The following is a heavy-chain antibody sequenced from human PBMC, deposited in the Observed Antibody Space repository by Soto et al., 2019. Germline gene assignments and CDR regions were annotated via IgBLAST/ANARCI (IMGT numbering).Heavy chain of an antibody. V-gene: IGHV4-59*08. CDR2: IYYSGNT. J-gene: IGHJ4*02. CDR3: ARRYGYSFDY. CDR1: GGSISSYY. Sequence: QVQLQESGPGLVKPSETLSLTCTVSGGSISSYYWSWIRQPPGKGLEWIGYIYYSGNTNYNPSLKSRVTISVDTSKNQFSLKPSSVTAADTAVYYCARRYGYSFDYWGQGTLVTVSS. D-gene: IGHD1-1*01.